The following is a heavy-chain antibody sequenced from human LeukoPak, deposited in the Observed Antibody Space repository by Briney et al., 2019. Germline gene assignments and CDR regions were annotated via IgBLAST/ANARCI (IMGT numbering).Heavy chain of an antibody. D-gene: IGHD2-15*01. CDR2: IYYSGST. J-gene: IGHJ3*02. Sequence: SGTLSLTCTVSGGSINSYYWSWIRQPPGKGLEWIGYIYYSGSTNYNPSLKSRVTISVDTSNNKFSLKLTSLTAADTAVYYCVRHLSAGRPAFDIWGQGTMVTVSS. V-gene: IGHV4-59*08. CDR1: GGSINSYY. CDR3: VRHLSAGRPAFDI.